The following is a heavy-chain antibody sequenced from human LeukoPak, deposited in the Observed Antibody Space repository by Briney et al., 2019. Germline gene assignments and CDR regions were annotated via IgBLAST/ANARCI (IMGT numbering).Heavy chain of an antibody. V-gene: IGHV4-59*01. CDR2: IFYSGST. CDR1: GGSISSYY. Sequence: PSETLSLTCTVSGGSISSYYWSWIRQPPGKGLEWIGYIFYSGSTNYNPSLKSRVTISVDTSKNQFSLKLSSVTAADTAVYYCARGLRYFDWFHDYWGQGTLVTVSS. D-gene: IGHD3-9*01. J-gene: IGHJ4*02. CDR3: ARGLRYFDWFHDY.